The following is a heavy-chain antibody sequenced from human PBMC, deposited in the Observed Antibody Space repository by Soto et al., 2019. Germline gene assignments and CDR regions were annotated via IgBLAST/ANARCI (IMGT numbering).Heavy chain of an antibody. CDR1: GYRFTSYW. Sequence: GESLKISCKGSGYRFTSYWIGWVRQMPGKGLEWMGIIYPGDSDTRYSPSFQGQVTISADKSISTAYLQWSSLKASDTAMYYCARHIAARPDPRYGMDVWGQGTTVTVSS. CDR3: ARHIAARPDPRYGMDV. CDR2: IYPGDSDT. J-gene: IGHJ6*02. D-gene: IGHD6-6*01. V-gene: IGHV5-51*01.